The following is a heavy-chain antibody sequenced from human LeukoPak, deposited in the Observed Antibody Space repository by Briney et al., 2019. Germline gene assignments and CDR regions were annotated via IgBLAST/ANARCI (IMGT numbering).Heavy chain of an antibody. V-gene: IGHV1-46*01. J-gene: IGHJ4*02. CDR3: ARAMILDIVATIFVLDY. CDR1: GYTFTSYY. CDR2: INPSGGST. Sequence: ASVKVSCKASGYTFTSYYMHWVRQAPGQGLEWMGIINPSGGSTSYAQKFQGRVTITADESTSTAYMELSSLRSEDTAVYYCARAMILDIVATIFVLDYWGQGTLVTVSS. D-gene: IGHD5-12*01.